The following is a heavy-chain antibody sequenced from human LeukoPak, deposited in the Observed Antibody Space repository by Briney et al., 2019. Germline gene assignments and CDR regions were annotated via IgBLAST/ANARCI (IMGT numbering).Heavy chain of an antibody. CDR1: GVTSSAYA. Sequence: PGGSLRLSCEASGVTSSAYAITWVGHAPGKGLEWLSSIGSANKPHYSETVTCRFVISRDTSKSMLFLQLNSLRADDTALYYCARDLHYYVDMDVWGQGTTVTVST. D-gene: IGHD3-10*02. CDR2: IGSANKP. J-gene: IGHJ6*01. CDR3: ARDLHYYVDMDV. V-gene: IGHV3-23*01.